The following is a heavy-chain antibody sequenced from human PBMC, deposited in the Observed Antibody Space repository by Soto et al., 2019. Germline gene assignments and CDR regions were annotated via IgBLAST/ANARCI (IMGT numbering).Heavy chain of an antibody. CDR2: LYDVDGS. D-gene: IGHD1-1*01. CDR3: ATWREREHAYDI. V-gene: IGHV3-53*01. Sequence: LXLSGAAPGLSISDKRNVAWVRQAPGKGLEWVSALYDVDGSFYADSVKGRFTTSRDRSKTTVYLQMNDLRPGDTAVYYCATWREREHAYDIWGQGTTVTVSS. CDR1: GLSISDKRN. J-gene: IGHJ3*02.